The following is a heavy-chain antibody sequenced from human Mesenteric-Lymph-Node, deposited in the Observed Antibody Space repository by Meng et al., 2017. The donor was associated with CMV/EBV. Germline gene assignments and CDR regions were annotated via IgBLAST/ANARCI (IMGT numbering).Heavy chain of an antibody. CDR3: ARDPNTIFGVVTGSNYYGMDV. CDR1: GYTFTGYY. J-gene: IGHJ6*02. D-gene: IGHD3-3*01. CDR2: INPNSGGT. V-gene: IGHV1-2*02. Sequence: ASVKVSCKASGYTFTGYYMHWVRQAPGQGLEWMGWINPNSGGTNYAQKFQGRVTMTRDTSISTAYMELTRLRSDDTAVYYCARDPNTIFGVVTGSNYYGMDVWGQGTTVTVSS.